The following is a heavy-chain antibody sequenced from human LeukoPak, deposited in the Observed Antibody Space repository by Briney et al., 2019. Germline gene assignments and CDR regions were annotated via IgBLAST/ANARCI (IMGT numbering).Heavy chain of an antibody. J-gene: IGHJ5*02. CDR3: ARGRYYYDSSGYPYNWFDP. Sequence: PSETLSLTCTVSGGSINSYYWSWIRQPPGKGLEWIWYLYHGGSTNYNPSLKSRVTISGDTSKNHFSLNLSSVTAADTAMYYCARGRYYYDSSGYPYNWFDPWGQGNLVTVSS. D-gene: IGHD3-22*01. CDR1: GGSINSYY. CDR2: LYHGGST. V-gene: IGHV4-59*01.